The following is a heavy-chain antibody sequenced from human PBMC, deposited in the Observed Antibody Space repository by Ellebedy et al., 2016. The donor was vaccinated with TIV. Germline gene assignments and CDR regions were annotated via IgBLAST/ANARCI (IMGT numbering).Heavy chain of an antibody. D-gene: IGHD1-7*01. Sequence: ASVKVSXXASGGTFSSYAISWVRQAPGQGLEWMGWISAYNGNTNYAQKLQGRVTMTTDTSTSTAYMELRSLRSDDTAVYYCARESPGITGTGGLDYWGQGTLVTVSS. J-gene: IGHJ4*02. CDR3: ARESPGITGTGGLDY. V-gene: IGHV1-18*01. CDR1: GGTFSSYA. CDR2: ISAYNGNT.